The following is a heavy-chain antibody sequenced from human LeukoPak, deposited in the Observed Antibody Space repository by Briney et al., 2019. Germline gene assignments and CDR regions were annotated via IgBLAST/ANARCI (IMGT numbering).Heavy chain of an antibody. D-gene: IGHD6-13*01. CDR1: GDSIGPYY. J-gene: IGHJ4*02. CDR2: NNIRGST. Sequence: SETLSLTCTVSGDSIGPYYWSWIRQPAGKGLEWNLLNNIRGSTNYIPTLKSRVTMSVETYNNQYSLTLSAVPAAGTAVYYCARQSDKAAGGTFAFDYWGQGALVTVS. V-gene: IGHV4-4*07. CDR3: ARQSDKAAGGTFAFDY.